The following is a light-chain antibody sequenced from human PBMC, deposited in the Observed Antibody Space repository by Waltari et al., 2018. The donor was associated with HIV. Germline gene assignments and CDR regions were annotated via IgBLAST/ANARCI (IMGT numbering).Light chain of an antibody. Sequence: DIVMTQSPDSLAVSLGERATINCTSSQSVLYRSDNKNYLAWYQHKPGQPPKLLISWTSARESGVPDRFSGSWSGANFTLTIRSLQAEDVAVYYCQQFYGFPWTFGQGTKVEIK. V-gene: IGKV4-1*01. CDR2: WTS. CDR1: QSVLYRSDNKNY. CDR3: QQFYGFPWT. J-gene: IGKJ1*01.